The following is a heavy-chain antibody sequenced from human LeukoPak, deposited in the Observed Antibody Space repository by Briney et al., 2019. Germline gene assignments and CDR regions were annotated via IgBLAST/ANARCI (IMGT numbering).Heavy chain of an antibody. CDR3: ARDLKYCTGGMCYFTAVADS. V-gene: IGHV3-20*04. J-gene: IGHJ4*02. CDR2: INWDSTST. Sequence: GGSLRLSCATSGFIFDHFGMTWVRQVPGKGLEWVSGINWDSTSTNYVDSVRGRFTISRDNAKNSLYLQMNSLRVEDTASYYCARDLKYCTGGMCYFTAVADSWGQGTLVTVSS. D-gene: IGHD2-8*02. CDR1: GFIFDHFG.